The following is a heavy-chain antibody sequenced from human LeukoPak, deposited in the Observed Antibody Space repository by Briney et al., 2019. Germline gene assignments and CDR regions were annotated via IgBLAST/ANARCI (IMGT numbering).Heavy chain of an antibody. CDR2: INPNSGNT. V-gene: IGHV1-8*02. CDR3: ARGNYYYGSGSYYNGLPNAFDI. J-gene: IGHJ3*02. D-gene: IGHD3-10*01. CDR1: GYTFTGYY. Sequence: ASVKVSCKASGYTFTGYYMHWVRQAPGQGLEWMGWINPNSGNTGYAQKFQGRVTMTRNTSISTAYMELSSLRSEDTAVYYCARGNYYYGSGSYYNGLPNAFDIWGQGTMVTVSS.